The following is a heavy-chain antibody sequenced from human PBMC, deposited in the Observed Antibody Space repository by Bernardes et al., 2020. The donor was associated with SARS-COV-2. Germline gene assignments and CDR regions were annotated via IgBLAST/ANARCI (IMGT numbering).Heavy chain of an antibody. J-gene: IGHJ4*01. CDR3: AREVSEYGDYSYFDY. Sequence: GGSLRLSCAASGFTFSSYGMHWVRQAPGKGLEWVAVIWYDGSNKYYADSVKGRFTISRDNSKNTLYLQMDSLRAGDTALYYCAREVSEYGDYSYFDYWGQGSLVTVSS. V-gene: IGHV3-33*01. CDR2: IWYDGSNK. CDR1: GFTFSSYG. D-gene: IGHD4-17*01.